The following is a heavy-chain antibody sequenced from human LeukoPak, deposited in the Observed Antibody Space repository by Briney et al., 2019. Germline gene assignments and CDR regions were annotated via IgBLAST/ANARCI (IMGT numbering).Heavy chain of an antibody. CDR3: ARVRSYYYDSSGYPIFDI. J-gene: IGHJ3*02. CDR2: FDPEDGET. Sequence: ASVKVSCKVSGYTLTELSMHWVRQAPGKGLEWMGGFDPEDGETIYAQKFQGRVTMTEDTSTDTAYMELSSLRSEDTAVYYCARVRSYYYDSSGYPIFDIWGQGTMVTVSS. D-gene: IGHD3-22*01. CDR1: GYTLTELS. V-gene: IGHV1-24*01.